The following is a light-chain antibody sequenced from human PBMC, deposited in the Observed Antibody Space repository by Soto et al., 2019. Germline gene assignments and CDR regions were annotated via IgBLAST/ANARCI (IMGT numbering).Light chain of an antibody. CDR2: DAS. CDR1: QTVRNNY. V-gene: IGKV3-20*01. J-gene: IGKJ4*01. Sequence: EFVLTQSPGTLSLSPGERATLSCRASQTVRNNYLAWYQQKPGQAPRLLIYDASSRATGIPDRFSGGGSGTDFTLTISRLEPEDFAVYYCQQYKNWPPVTFGGGTKVDIK. CDR3: QQYKNWPPVT.